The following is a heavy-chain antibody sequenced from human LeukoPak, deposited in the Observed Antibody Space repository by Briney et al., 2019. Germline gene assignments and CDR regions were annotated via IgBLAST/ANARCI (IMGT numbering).Heavy chain of an antibody. J-gene: IGHJ5*02. Sequence: SQTLSLTCTVSGGSISSGGYYWSWIRQYPGKGLEWIGYIYYSGSTYYNPSLKSRVTISVDTSKNQFSLKLSSVTAADTAVYYCARSWDGYIPSWFDPWGQGTLVTVSS. CDR3: ARSWDGYIPSWFDP. V-gene: IGHV4-31*03. CDR1: GGSISSGGYY. CDR2: IYYSGST. D-gene: IGHD5-24*01.